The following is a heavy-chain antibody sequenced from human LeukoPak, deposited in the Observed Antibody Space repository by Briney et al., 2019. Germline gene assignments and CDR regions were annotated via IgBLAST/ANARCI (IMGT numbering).Heavy chain of an antibody. CDR1: GYTFTDFF. CDR2: IIPIFGTA. V-gene: IGHV1-69*06. J-gene: IGHJ3*02. Sequence: ASVKVSCKTSGYTFTDFFVHWVRQAPGQGLEWMGGIIPIFGTANYAQKFQGRVTITADKSTSTAYMELSSLRSEDTAVYYCARAYYYDSSGYSDAFDIWGQGTMVTVSS. CDR3: ARAYYYDSSGYSDAFDI. D-gene: IGHD3-22*01.